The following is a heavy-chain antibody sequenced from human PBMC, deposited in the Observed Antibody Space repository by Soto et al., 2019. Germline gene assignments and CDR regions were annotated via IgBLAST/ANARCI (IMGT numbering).Heavy chain of an antibody. CDR2: IISTSTTI. V-gene: IGHV3-48*01. Sequence: EVQVVESGGGLVQPGGSLRLSCAASGFTFSSYNMNWVRQAPGKGLEWVSYIISTSTTIYYADSVKGRFTISRDNAKNSLYMQRDSLRAEDTAVYYWARGGGGMTEGFFDYWGQGTLVTVSS. D-gene: IGHD2-21*02. CDR1: GFTFSSYN. CDR3: ARGGGGMTEGFFDY. J-gene: IGHJ4*02.